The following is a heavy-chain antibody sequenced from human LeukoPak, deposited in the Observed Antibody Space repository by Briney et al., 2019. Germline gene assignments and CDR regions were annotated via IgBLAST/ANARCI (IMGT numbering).Heavy chain of an antibody. J-gene: IGHJ6*03. CDR2: ISSSGSNI. D-gene: IGHD2-15*01. CDR3: ARVGGSGSYYYYYYMDV. Sequence: PGGSLRLSCAASGFTFSSYEMNWVRQAPGKGLEWVSYISSSGSNIYYADSVKGRFTISRDNAKNSLYLQMNSLRAEDTAVYYCARVGGSGSYYYYYYMDVWGKGTTVTISS. CDR1: GFTFSSYE. V-gene: IGHV3-48*03.